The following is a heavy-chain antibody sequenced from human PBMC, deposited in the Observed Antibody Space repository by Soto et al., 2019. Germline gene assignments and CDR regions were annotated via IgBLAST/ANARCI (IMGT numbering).Heavy chain of an antibody. CDR3: ARDLYGHYDY. D-gene: IGHD3-16*01. V-gene: IGHV3-7*05. J-gene: IGHJ4*02. CDR1: GFTFSNYW. Sequence: EVQLVESGGGLVQPGGSLRLSCAASGFTFSNYWMSWVRQAPGKGLEWVANIDQDGSKKYYVDSVKGRFTISRDNAKKSLYLQVNSLRAEDTGVYYCARDLYGHYDYWGQGTLVTVSP. CDR2: IDQDGSKK.